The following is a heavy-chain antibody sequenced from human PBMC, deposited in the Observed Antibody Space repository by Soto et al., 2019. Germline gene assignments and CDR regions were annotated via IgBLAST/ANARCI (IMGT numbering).Heavy chain of an antibody. D-gene: IGHD5-18*01. V-gene: IGHV4-31*03. CDR2: IYYSGST. Sequence: QVQLQESGPGLVKTSQTLSLTCTVSGGSISSGGYYWSWIRQHPGKGLEWIGYIYYSGSTYYNPSLKSRVTISVDTSKNQFSLKLSSVTAADTAVYYCARADTAMATNWFDPWGQGTLVTVSS. CDR3: ARADTAMATNWFDP. J-gene: IGHJ5*02. CDR1: GGSISSGGYY.